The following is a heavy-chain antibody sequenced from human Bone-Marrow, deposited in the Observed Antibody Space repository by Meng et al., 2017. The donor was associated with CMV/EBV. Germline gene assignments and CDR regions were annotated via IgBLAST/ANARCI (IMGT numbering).Heavy chain of an antibody. CDR1: GYTFTGFY. CDR2: INPNSGGT. CDR3: ASEAAAASFEY. Sequence: SCKASGYTFTGFYMHWGRQAPGQGLEWMGWINPNSGGTNYAQRFQGRVTMTRDTSIKTAYMELSRLRSDDTAVYYCASEAAAASFEYWGQGTLVTVSS. D-gene: IGHD6-13*01. J-gene: IGHJ4*02. V-gene: IGHV1-2*02.